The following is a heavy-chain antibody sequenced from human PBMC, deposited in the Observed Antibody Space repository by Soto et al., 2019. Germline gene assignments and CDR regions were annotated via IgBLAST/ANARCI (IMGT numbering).Heavy chain of an antibody. D-gene: IGHD2-15*01. CDR3: ARDDILCSGGSCYGVGMDV. CDR2: IQSGGTT. V-gene: IGHV3-66*01. CDR1: GFTVSSKY. J-gene: IGHJ6*03. Sequence: EVQLVESGGGLVQPGGSLRLSCAASGFTVSSKYMSWVRQAPGKGLEWVSLIQSGGTTYYADSVKGRFTISRDSSKNMLDLQRDGLRAEDTAVYDCARDDILCSGGSCYGVGMDVWGKGTRVTVSS.